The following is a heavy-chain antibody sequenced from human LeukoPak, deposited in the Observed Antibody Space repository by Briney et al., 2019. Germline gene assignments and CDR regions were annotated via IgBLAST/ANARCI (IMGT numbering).Heavy chain of an antibody. Sequence: ASVKVSCKASGYTFTSYDINWVRQATGQGLEWMGWMSPNSGNTGYAQKFQGRVTMTRSTSVSTAYMELSSLKSEDTAVYYCTRGPPNWGYDYWGQGTLVTVSS. CDR2: MSPNSGNT. V-gene: IGHV1-8*01. J-gene: IGHJ4*02. CDR3: TRGPPNWGYDY. CDR1: GYTFTSYD. D-gene: IGHD7-27*01.